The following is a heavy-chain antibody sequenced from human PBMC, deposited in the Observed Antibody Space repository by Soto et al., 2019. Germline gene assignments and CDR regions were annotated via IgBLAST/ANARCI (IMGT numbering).Heavy chain of an antibody. D-gene: IGHD2-2*01. V-gene: IGHV3-30-3*01. CDR3: ARALAPDPTYYYYGMDV. Sequence: QVQLVESGGGVVQLGRSLRLSCAASGFTFSNYALHWVRQPQGKGLEWLAVISYDGTKKYYADSVKGRFTISRDNSKNTLSLQMNRLRAEDTAVYFCARALAPDPTYYYYGMDVWGQGTTVTASS. CDR2: ISYDGTKK. CDR1: GFTFSNYA. J-gene: IGHJ6*02.